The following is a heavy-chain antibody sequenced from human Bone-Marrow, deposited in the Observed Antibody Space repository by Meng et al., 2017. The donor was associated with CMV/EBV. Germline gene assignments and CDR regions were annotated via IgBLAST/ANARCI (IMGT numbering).Heavy chain of an antibody. CDR2: IYYSGST. Sequence: GSLRLSCTVSGGPISSYYWSWIRQPPGKGLEWIGYIYYSGSTNYNPSLKSRVTISVDTSKNQFSLKLSSVTAADTALYYCAREYYDFWSGYFSFGGYYGMDVWGQGTTVTVSS. V-gene: IGHV4-59*12. CDR3: AREYYDFWSGYFSFGGYYGMDV. J-gene: IGHJ6*02. D-gene: IGHD3-3*01. CDR1: GGPISSYY.